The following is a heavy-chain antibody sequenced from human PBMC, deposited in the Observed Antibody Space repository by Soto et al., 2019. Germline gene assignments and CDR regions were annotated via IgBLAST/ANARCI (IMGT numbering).Heavy chain of an antibody. CDR1: GFTFNIYA. D-gene: IGHD3-22*01. CDR2: ISRYGDFT. J-gene: IGHJ4*02. CDR3: ANNTYLGHDSSGYLFDS. Sequence: EVQLLESGGDLIQPGGSLRLSCAASGFTFNIYAMTWVRQAPGTGLEWVSAISRYGDFTYYADSVEGRFTISRDNSKNTVYLQMNSLRTEDTPAYYVANNTYLGHDSSGYLFDSWGQGTLVTVSS. V-gene: IGHV3-23*01.